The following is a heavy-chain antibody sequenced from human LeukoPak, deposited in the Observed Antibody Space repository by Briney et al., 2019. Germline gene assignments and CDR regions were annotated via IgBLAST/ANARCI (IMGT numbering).Heavy chain of an antibody. Sequence: SETLSLTCTVSGGSISSYYWSWIRQPPGKGLEWIGYIYYSGSANYNPSLKSRVTISVDTSKNQFSLKLSSVTAADTAVYYCARGLGSPNDYWGQGTLVTVSS. CDR1: GGSISSYY. CDR3: ARGLGSPNDY. J-gene: IGHJ4*02. CDR2: IYYSGSA. D-gene: IGHD3-10*01. V-gene: IGHV4-59*01.